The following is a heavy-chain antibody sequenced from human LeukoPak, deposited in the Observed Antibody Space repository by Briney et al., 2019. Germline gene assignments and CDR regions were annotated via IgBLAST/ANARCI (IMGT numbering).Heavy chain of an antibody. D-gene: IGHD4-17*01. CDR3: ARTTDYGDYCDAFDI. V-gene: IGHV4-59*01. Sequence: SETLSLPCTVSVDSISRYYWSWIRQHPGKGREWIGYIYYSGSTNYNPSLKSRVTISVDTSKNQFSLKLSSVTAADTAVYYCARTTDYGDYCDAFDIWGQGTMVTVSS. CDR2: IYYSGST. CDR1: VDSISRYY. J-gene: IGHJ3*02.